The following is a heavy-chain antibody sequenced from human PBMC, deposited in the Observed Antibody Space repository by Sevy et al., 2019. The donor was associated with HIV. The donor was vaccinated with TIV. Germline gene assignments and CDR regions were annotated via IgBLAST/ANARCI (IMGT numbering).Heavy chain of an antibody. CDR1: GFTFSAYD. Sequence: GGSLRLSCAASGFTFSAYDMHWVRQAPGKGLEWVAIISSDGSYRYYADSVRGRFSISKDNSKNTRYLQISALSIEDTAVYYCAKNRPPGGSYFSRHAMDVWGRGTTVTVSS. V-gene: IGHV3-30*18. CDR3: AKNRPPGGSYFSRHAMDV. J-gene: IGHJ6*02. D-gene: IGHD3-16*01. CDR2: ISSDGSYR.